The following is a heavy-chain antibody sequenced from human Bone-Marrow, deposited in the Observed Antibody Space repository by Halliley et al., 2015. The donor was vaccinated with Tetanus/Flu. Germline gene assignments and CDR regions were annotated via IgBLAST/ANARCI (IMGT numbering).Heavy chain of an antibody. CDR3: ARETVAAAGDY. D-gene: IGHD6-25*01. J-gene: IGHJ4*02. Sequence: EWVANIKQDGSEKHYLASVKGRFTISRDNSDNILFLQLNGLRAEDPAVYYCARETVAAAGDYWGQGTLVTVAS. CDR2: IKQDGSEK. V-gene: IGHV3-7*04.